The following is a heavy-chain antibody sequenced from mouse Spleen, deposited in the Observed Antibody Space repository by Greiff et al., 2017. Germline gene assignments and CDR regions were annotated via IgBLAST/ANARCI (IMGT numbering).Heavy chain of an antibody. Sequence: VMLVESGAELARPGASVKMSCKASGYTFTSYTMHWVKQRPGQGLEWIGYINPSSGYTKYNQKFKDKATLTADKSSSTAYMQLSSLTSEDSAVYYCARPYDYEYFDVWGTGTTVTVSS. CDR3: ARPYDYEYFDV. CDR2: INPSSGYT. J-gene: IGHJ1*03. CDR1: GYTFTSYT. V-gene: IGHV1-4*01. D-gene: IGHD2-4*01.